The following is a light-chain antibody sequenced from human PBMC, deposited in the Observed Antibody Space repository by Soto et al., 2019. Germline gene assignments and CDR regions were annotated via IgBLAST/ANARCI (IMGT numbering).Light chain of an antibody. CDR3: QQYYSYPRT. CDR1: QSIGSW. CDR2: KAS. J-gene: IGKJ1*01. V-gene: IGKV1-5*03. Sequence: DIQMTQSPCTLSASVGDRVSITFRASQSIGSWLAWHQQEPGKAPKLLIYKASSLESGVPSRFSGSGSGTDFTLTISCLQSEDFATYYCQQYYSYPRTFGQGTKV.